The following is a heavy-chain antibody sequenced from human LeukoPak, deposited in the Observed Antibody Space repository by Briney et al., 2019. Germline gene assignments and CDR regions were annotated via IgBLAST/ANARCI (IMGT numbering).Heavy chain of an antibody. V-gene: IGHV3-23*01. D-gene: IGHD2-8*01. Sequence: PGGSLRLSCAASGFTFSSYAMSWVRQAPGKGLEWVSAISGSGGSTYYADSVKGRFTISRDNSKNTLYLQMNSLRAEGTAVYYCAKAEKVLTRRRYYYYMDVWGKGTTVTVSS. J-gene: IGHJ6*03. CDR3: AKAEKVLTRRRYYYYMDV. CDR2: ISGSGGST. CDR1: GFTFSSYA.